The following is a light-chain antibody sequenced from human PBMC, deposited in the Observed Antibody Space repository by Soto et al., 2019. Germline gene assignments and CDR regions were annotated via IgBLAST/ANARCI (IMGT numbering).Light chain of an antibody. CDR2: RND. Sequence: QSVLPQPPSASGTPGQRVTISCSTSNSRSGSNYVYRYQQLPGTAPKLLIYRNDQRPSGVPDRFSGSKSGTSASLVISGLRSEDEADYYCAKWDDSLRVYVFGTGTKVTVL. V-gene: IGLV1-47*01. CDR3: AKWDDSLRVYV. J-gene: IGLJ1*01. CDR1: NSRSGSNY.